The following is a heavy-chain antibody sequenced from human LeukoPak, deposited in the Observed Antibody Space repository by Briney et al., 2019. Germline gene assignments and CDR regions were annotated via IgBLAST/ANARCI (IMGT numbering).Heavy chain of an antibody. D-gene: IGHD3-22*01. J-gene: IGHJ4*02. CDR3: AIPGSAHYPAPFDF. CDR2: LSGRGRDT. V-gene: IGHV3-23*01. Sequence: GGSLRLSCAASGFTFSTYAMSWVRQAPGKGLEWLSALSGRGRDTFYADSVKGRFTISRDESKNTLYLQMNSLRAEDTAVYYCAIPGSAHYPAPFDFWGQGTLVTVSS. CDR1: GFTFSTYA.